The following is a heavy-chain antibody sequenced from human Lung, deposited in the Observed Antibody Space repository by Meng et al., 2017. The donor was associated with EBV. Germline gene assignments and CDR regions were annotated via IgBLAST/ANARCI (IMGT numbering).Heavy chain of an antibody. CDR1: GDSVSSSSAA. J-gene: IGHJ2*01. CDR2: TYYRSKWYN. V-gene: IGHV6-1*01. Sequence: QVQLQQSGPGLVKPSQTLPLPCVLSGDSVSSSSAAWTWIRQSPSRGLEWLGRTYYRSKWYNDYAVFVKSRITLNPDTSKNQFSLQLNSVTPEDTAVYYCARGATSVFDLWGRGTLVTVSS. CDR3: ARGATSVFDL.